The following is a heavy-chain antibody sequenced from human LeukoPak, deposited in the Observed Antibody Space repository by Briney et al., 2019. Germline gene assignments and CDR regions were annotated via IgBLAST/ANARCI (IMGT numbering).Heavy chain of an antibody. Sequence: GSLRLSCAAAVFTFSSYGMNWFRQAPGKGLEWVSSISSSSSYIYYADSVKGRFTISRDNAKNSLYLQMNSLRAEDTAVYYCARDQDYVWGSYPVDYWGQGSLVTVSS. V-gene: IGHV3-21*01. D-gene: IGHD3-16*01. CDR2: ISSSSSYI. CDR3: ARDQDYVWGSYPVDY. CDR1: VFTFSSYG. J-gene: IGHJ4*02.